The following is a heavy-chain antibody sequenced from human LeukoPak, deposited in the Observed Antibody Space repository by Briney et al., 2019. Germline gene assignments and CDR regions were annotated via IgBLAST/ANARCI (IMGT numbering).Heavy chain of an antibody. CDR1: GFTFSNAW. J-gene: IGHJ4*02. CDR3: AKDGGLWVSAHWGDS. V-gene: IGHV3-15*07. Sequence: GSLRLSCAASGFTFSNAWMNWVRQAPGKGLEWVGRIKSKTDGGTTDYAAPVKGRFTISRDDSKNTLYLQMNSLRAEDTAVYYCAKDGGLWVSAHWGDSWGRGTLVTVSS. CDR2: IKSKTDGGTT. D-gene: IGHD7-27*01.